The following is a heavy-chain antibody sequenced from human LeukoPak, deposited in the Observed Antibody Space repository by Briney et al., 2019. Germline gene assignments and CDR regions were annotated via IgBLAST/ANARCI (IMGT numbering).Heavy chain of an antibody. V-gene: IGHV4-39*07. J-gene: IGHJ6*03. CDR3: ARTNYGALYYYYYMDV. CDR2: IYYSGST. D-gene: IGHD4-17*01. CDR1: GGSISSSSYY. Sequence: SETLSLTCTVSGGSISSSSYYWGWIRQPPGKRLEWIGSIYYSGSTYYNPSLKSRVTISVDTSKNQFSLKLSSVTAADTAVYYCARTNYGALYYYYYMDVWGKGTTVTVSS.